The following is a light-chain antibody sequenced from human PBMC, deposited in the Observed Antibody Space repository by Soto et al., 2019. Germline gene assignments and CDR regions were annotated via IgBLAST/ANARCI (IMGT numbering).Light chain of an antibody. CDR2: GAS. J-gene: IGKJ1*01. V-gene: IGKV3-15*01. CDR1: QSVSRK. CDR3: QQYHSYPT. Sequence: EIVMTQSPATLSVSLGERATLSCRASQSVSRKLAWYQQRPGQAPRLLVFGASTTATGVPVRFSGSGSGTDFTLTITSLESEDSALYYCQQYHSYPTFGQGTKVEIK.